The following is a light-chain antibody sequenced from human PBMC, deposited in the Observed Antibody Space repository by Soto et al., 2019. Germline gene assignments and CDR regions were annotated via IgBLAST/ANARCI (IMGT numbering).Light chain of an antibody. J-gene: IGKJ4*01. CDR3: QQLNSYPLT. V-gene: IGKV1-5*01. Sequence: DIQMTQSPSTLSASVGDRVTITCRASQSISSWLAWYQQKPGTAPKVLIYHASNLQSGVPSRFSGSGSGTEFTLTISSLQPEDFATYSCQQLNSYPLTFGGGTKVDI. CDR2: HAS. CDR1: QSISSW.